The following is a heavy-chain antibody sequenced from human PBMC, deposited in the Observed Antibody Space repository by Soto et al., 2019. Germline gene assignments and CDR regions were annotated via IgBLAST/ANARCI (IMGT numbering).Heavy chain of an antibody. CDR2: IKSKTDGGTT. CDR1: GFTFSNAW. D-gene: IGHD5-12*01. Sequence: GGSLRLSCAASGFTFSNAWMSWVRQAPGKGLEWVGRIKSKTDGGTTDYAAPVKGRFTISRDDSKNTLYLQMNSLKTEDTAVYYCTTEPSMVDIVATDAFDIWGQGTMVTVSS. V-gene: IGHV3-15*01. J-gene: IGHJ3*02. CDR3: TTEPSMVDIVATDAFDI.